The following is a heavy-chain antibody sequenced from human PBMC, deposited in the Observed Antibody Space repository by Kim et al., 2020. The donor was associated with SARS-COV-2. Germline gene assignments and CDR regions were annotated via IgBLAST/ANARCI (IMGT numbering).Heavy chain of an antibody. CDR3: ARRNYYYDSSGYYYRLDY. Sequence: GESLQISCKGSGYSFTSYWIGWVRQMPGKGLEWMGIIYPGDSDTRYSPSFQGQVTISADKSISTAYLQWSSLKASDTAMYYCARRNYYYDSSGYYYRLDYWGQGTLVTVSS. CDR2: IYPGDSDT. CDR1: GYSFTSYW. J-gene: IGHJ4*02. V-gene: IGHV5-51*01. D-gene: IGHD3-22*01.